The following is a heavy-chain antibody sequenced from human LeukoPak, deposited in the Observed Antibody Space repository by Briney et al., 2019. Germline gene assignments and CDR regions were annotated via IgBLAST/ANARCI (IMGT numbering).Heavy chain of an antibody. J-gene: IGHJ5*02. CDR1: GYTFTGCY. CDR3: ARNSIAVAGTVNRFDP. Sequence: ASVKVSCKAAGYTFTGCYMHWVRQAPGQGLEWMGWINPNSGGTNYAQKFQGRVTMTRDTSISTAYLELSRLRSDDTAVYYCARNSIAVAGTVNRFDPWGQGTLVTVSS. D-gene: IGHD6-19*01. V-gene: IGHV1-2*02. CDR2: INPNSGGT.